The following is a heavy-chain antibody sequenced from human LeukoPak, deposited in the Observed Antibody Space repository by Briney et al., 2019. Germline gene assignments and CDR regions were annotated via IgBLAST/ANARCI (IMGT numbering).Heavy chain of an antibody. Sequence: SETLSLTCAVSGYSISSGYYWGWIRQPPGKGLEWIGSIYHSGSTYYNPSLKSRVIISVDTSKNQFSLKLSSVTAADTAVYYCARHYYDSSGYLVDYWGQGTLVTVSS. CDR2: IYHSGST. D-gene: IGHD3-22*01. V-gene: IGHV4-38-2*01. J-gene: IGHJ4*02. CDR1: GYSISSGYY. CDR3: ARHYYDSSGYLVDY.